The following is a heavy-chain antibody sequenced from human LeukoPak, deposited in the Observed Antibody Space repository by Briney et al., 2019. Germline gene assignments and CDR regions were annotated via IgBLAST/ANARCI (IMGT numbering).Heavy chain of an antibody. CDR2: ISYDGRNK. V-gene: IGHV3-30*01. CDR1: GFSFSLYA. J-gene: IGHJ6*02. CDR3: ARMGGIAAAGEPLNYYYYYGMDV. D-gene: IGHD6-13*01. Sequence: PGGSLRLSCAASGFSFSLYAFHWVRQAPGGGLEWVSVISYDGRNKYYADSVKGRFITSRDNSRNTLDLQVNSLRPEDTAVYYCARMGGIAAAGEPLNYYYYYGMDVWGQGTTVTVSS.